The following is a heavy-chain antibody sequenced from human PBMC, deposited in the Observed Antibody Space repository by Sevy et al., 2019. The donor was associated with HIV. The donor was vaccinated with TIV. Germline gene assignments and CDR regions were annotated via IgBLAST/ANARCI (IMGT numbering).Heavy chain of an antibody. CDR3: AKEVSVGATPGMDV. D-gene: IGHD1-26*01. V-gene: IGHV3-23*01. J-gene: IGHJ6*02. CDR2: ISGSGGST. Sequence: GGSLRLSCAASGFTFSSYAMSWVRQAPGKGLEWVSAISGSGGSTYYADSVKGRLTISRDNSKNSLYLQMNSLRAEDTAVYYCAKEVSVGATPGMDVWGQGTTVTVSS. CDR1: GFTFSSYA.